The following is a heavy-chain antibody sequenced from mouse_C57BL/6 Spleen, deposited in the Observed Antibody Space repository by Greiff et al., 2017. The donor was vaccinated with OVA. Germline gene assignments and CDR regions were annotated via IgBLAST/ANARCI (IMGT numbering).Heavy chain of an antibody. J-gene: IGHJ4*01. CDR1: GYTFTDYN. CDR3: ARCPNYYGSSYDAMDY. Sequence: EVQLQESGPELVKPGASVKMSCKASGYTFTDYNMHWVKQSHGKSLEWIGYINPNNGGTSYNQKFKGKATLTVNKSSSTAYMELRSLTSDDSAVYYCARCPNYYGSSYDAMDYWGQGTSVTVSS. D-gene: IGHD1-1*01. V-gene: IGHV1-22*01. CDR2: INPNNGGT.